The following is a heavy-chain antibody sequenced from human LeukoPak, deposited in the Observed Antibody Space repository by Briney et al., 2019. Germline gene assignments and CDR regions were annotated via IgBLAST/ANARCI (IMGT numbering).Heavy chain of an antibody. V-gene: IGHV3-33*06. CDR1: GFTFSSYG. CDR3: AKEGGYRELDY. J-gene: IGHJ4*02. Sequence: GGSLRLSCAASGFTFSSYGMHWVRQAPGKGLEWVAVIWYDGSNKYYADSVKGRFTISRDNSKNTLYLQMNSLRAEDTAVYYCAKEGGYRELDYWGQGTLVTVSS. D-gene: IGHD6-13*01. CDR2: IWYDGSNK.